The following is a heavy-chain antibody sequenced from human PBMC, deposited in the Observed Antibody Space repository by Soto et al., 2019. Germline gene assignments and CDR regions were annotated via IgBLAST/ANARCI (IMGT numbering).Heavy chain of an antibody. J-gene: IGHJ6*02. CDR3: AREGRTYGMDV. V-gene: IGHV3-33*01. D-gene: IGHD2-8*01. Sequence: GGSLRLSCAASGFTFNSYGMHWVRQAPGKGLEWVAVIWYDGSNKYYADSVKGRFTISRDNSKNTLYLQMNSLRGEDTAVYYCAREGRTYGMDVWGQGTTVTVSS. CDR1: GFTFNSYG. CDR2: IWYDGSNK.